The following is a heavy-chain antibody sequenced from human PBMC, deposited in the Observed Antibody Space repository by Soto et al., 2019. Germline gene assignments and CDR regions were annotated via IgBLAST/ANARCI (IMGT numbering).Heavy chain of an antibody. CDR2: INPSGGST. Sequence: ASVKVSCKASGYTFTSYYMHWVRQAPGQGHEWMGIINPSGGSTSYAQKFQGRVTMTRDTSTSTVYMELSSLRSEDTAVYYCARGGEQQLVLRYYGMDVWGQGTTVTVSS. CDR1: GYTFTSYY. V-gene: IGHV1-46*01. CDR3: ARGGEQQLVLRYYGMDV. J-gene: IGHJ6*02. D-gene: IGHD6-13*01.